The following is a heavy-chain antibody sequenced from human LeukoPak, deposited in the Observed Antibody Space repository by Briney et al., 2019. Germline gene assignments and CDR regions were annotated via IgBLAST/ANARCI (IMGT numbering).Heavy chain of an antibody. D-gene: IGHD3-22*01. J-gene: IGHJ1*01. CDR2: IIPIFGTA. CDR1: GGTFISYA. V-gene: IGHV1-69*13. CDR3: ARDPLYDSSGYYYPEYFQH. Sequence: ASVKVSCKASGGTFISYAISWVRQAPGQGLEWMGGIIPIFGTANYAQKFRGRVTITADESTSTAYMELSSLRSEDTAVYYCARDPLYDSSGYYYPEYFQHWGQGTLVTVSS.